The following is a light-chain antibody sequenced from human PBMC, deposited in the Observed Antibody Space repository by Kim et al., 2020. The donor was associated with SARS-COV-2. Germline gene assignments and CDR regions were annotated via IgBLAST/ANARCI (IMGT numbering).Light chain of an antibody. CDR3: QKYNSALWT. CDR2: DAS. Sequence: ASVGDRVTITCRASQGISNYLAWYQQKPGKVPKPLIYDASTLQSGVPSRFSGSGSGTDFTLTISSLQPEDVATYYCQKYNSALWTFGQGTKVDIK. J-gene: IGKJ1*01. V-gene: IGKV1-27*01. CDR1: QGISNY.